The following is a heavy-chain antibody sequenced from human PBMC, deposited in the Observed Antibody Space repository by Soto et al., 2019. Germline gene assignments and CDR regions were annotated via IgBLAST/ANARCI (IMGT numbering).Heavy chain of an antibody. D-gene: IGHD4-17*01. CDR3: SYGANQYFDD. V-gene: IGHV3-15*07. Sequence: GGSLRLSCVVSGLTLSDVWMNWVRQAPGKGLEWVGRIKSKTAGGTTDYAAPVKGRFTISRDESENTLFLHMNSLKSEDTAVYDCSYGANQYFDDWGQGALVTVSS. CDR1: GLTLSDVW. CDR2: IKSKTAGGTT. J-gene: IGHJ4*02.